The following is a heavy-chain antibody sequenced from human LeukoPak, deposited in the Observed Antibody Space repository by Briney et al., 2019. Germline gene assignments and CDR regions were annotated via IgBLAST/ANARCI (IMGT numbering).Heavy chain of an antibody. Sequence: KASETLSLTCTVSGGSISSSSYYWGWIRQPPGKGLEWIGSIYYSGSTYYNPSLKSRVTISVDTSKNQFSLKLSSVTAADTAVYYCARGYYYDSSGYLTWGQGTLVTVSS. V-gene: IGHV4-39*01. J-gene: IGHJ5*02. CDR2: IYYSGST. CDR1: GGSISSSSYY. CDR3: ARGYYYDSSGYLT. D-gene: IGHD3-22*01.